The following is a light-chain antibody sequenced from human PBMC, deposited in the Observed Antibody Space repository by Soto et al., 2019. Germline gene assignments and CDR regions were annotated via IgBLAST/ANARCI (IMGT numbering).Light chain of an antibody. CDR2: RNN. CDR3: AAWDDSLSAVV. CDR1: SSNIGSNY. J-gene: IGLJ2*01. Sequence: QSVLTQPPSASGTPGQRVTISCSGSSSNIGSNYVYWYQQLPVTAPKLLIYRNNQRPSGVPDRFSGSKSGTSASLAISGLRSEDEADYYCAAWDDSLSAVVFGGGTNLTVL. V-gene: IGLV1-47*01.